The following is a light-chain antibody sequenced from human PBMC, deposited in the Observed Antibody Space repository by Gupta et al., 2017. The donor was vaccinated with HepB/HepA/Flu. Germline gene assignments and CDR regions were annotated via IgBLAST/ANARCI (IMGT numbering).Light chain of an antibody. CDR1: QSLLHSNVYNY. J-gene: IGKJ3*01. V-gene: IGKV2-28*01. CDR3: RQGLQTPLT. CDR2: FGS. Sequence: DLVMTQSPLSLPVTPGEPASISCRSNQSLLHSNVYNYLDWYLQKPGQSPQLLFYFGSSRASGVPDRLNASGSGTDFTLKISRVEAEDVGVYYCRQGLQTPLTFGHGTKVEI.